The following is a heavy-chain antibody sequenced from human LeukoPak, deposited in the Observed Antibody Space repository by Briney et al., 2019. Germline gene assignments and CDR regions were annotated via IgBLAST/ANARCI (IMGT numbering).Heavy chain of an antibody. V-gene: IGHV3-7*04. CDR1: GFSFTNFW. Sequence: GGSLRLSCAVSGFSFTNFWMSWVRQAPGRGLEWVANIHPEGNEKYHVESVKGRFTISRDNTKNLLFLQMNGLRVEDTAVYYCARGDVFSGDHWGQGTLVTVSS. CDR3: ARGDVFSGDH. J-gene: IGHJ4*02. CDR2: IHPEGNEK.